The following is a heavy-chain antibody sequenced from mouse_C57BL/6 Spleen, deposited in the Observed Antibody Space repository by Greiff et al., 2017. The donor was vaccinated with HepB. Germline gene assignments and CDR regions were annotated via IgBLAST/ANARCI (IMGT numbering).Heavy chain of an antibody. Sequence: QQSCKASGYTFTSYWMHWVKQRPGRGLEWIGRIDPNSGGTKYNEKFKSKATLTVDKPSSTAYMQLSSLTSEDSAVYYCASGVDYDEYFDVWGTGTTVTVSS. CDR3: ASGVDYDEYFDV. CDR2: IDPNSGGT. J-gene: IGHJ1*03. D-gene: IGHD2-4*01. V-gene: IGHV1-72*01. CDR1: GYTFTSYW.